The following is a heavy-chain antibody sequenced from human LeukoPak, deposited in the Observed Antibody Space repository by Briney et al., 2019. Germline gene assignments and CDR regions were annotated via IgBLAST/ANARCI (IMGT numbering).Heavy chain of an antibody. V-gene: IGHV3-23*01. CDR1: GFTFSSYA. CDR2: ISGSGGST. J-gene: IGHJ4*02. Sequence: TGGSLRLSCAASGFTFSSYAMSWVRQAPGKGLEWASGISGSGGSTYYADSVKGRFTISRDNSKNTLYLQMNSLRAEDTAVYYCAKDSPRGYSYGNLDYWGQGTLVTVSS. CDR3: AKDSPRGYSYGNLDY. D-gene: IGHD5-18*01.